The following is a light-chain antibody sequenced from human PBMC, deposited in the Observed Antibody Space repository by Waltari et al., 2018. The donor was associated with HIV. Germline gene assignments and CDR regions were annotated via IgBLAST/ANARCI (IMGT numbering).Light chain of an antibody. Sequence: SYELTQPPSVSVSPGPPASITCSGDALPTQYAYWYQQKAGQAPVLVIYKDSERPSGIPERFSGSSSGTTVTLTISGVQAEDEADYYCESADSSLWVFGGGTKLTVL. CDR3: ESADSSLWV. J-gene: IGLJ3*02. CDR1: ALPTQY. CDR2: KDS. V-gene: IGLV3-25*03.